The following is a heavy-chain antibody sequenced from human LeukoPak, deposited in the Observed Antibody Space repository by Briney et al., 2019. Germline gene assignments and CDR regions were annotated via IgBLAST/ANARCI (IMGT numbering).Heavy chain of an antibody. V-gene: IGHV3-15*01. CDR2: IKSKTDGGTT. CDR3: AKGAKVKLGYCSSTSCYSPAFDI. D-gene: IGHD2-2*01. Sequence: PGGSLRLSCAASGFTFSNAWMSWVRQAPGKGLEWVGRIKSKTDGGTTDYAARVKGRFTISRDNSKNTLYLQMNSLRAEDTAVYYCAKGAKVKLGYCSSTSCYSPAFDIWGQGTMVTVSS. CDR1: GFTFSNAW. J-gene: IGHJ3*02.